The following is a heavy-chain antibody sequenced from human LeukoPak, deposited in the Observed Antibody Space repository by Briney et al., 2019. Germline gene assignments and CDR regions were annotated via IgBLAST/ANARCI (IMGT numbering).Heavy chain of an antibody. CDR1: GDSVSSSNFF. CDR3: ARHESQVFPPANWFDP. CDR2: FHYSGST. J-gene: IGHJ5*02. Sequence: PSETLSLTCTVSGDSVSSSNFFWGWIRQPPGKGLEWIGSFHYSGSTFYNPSLKSRLTISVDTSKNHFSLKLTSVTAADSAVYYCARHESQVFPPANWFDPWGQGTLVTVSS. D-gene: IGHD2-8*01. V-gene: IGHV4-39*02.